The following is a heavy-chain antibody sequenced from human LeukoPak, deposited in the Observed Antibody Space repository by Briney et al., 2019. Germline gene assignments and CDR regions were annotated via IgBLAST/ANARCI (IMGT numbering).Heavy chain of an antibody. V-gene: IGHV1-2*02. Sequence: ASVKVSCKASGYTFTGYYMHWVRQAPGQGLEWMGWINPNSGGTNYAQKFQGKVTMTRDTSISTAYMELSRLRSDDTAVYYCARGLRFLEWLCPFDYWGQGTLVTVSS. D-gene: IGHD3-3*01. CDR2: INPNSGGT. J-gene: IGHJ4*02. CDR1: GYTFTGYY. CDR3: ARGLRFLEWLCPFDY.